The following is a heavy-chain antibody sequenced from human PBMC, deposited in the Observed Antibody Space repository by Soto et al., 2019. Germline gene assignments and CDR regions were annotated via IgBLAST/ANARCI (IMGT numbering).Heavy chain of an antibody. CDR1: GFTVSSNY. V-gene: IGHV3-53*01. D-gene: IGHD3-22*01. CDR3: ARDLGDSSGYYYYGMDV. CDR2: IYSGGST. Sequence: GGSLRLSCAASGFTVSSNYMSWVRQAPGKGLEWVSVIYSGGSTYYADSVKGRFTISRDNSKNTLYLQMNSLRAEDTAVYYCARDLGDSSGYYYYGMDVWGQGTTVTVSS. J-gene: IGHJ6*02.